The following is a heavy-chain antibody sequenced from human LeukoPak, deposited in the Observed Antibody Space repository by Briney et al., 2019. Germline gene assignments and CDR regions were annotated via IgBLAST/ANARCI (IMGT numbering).Heavy chain of an antibody. J-gene: IGHJ4*02. CDR3: ARDQGFYSGSYWDYFDY. D-gene: IGHD1-26*01. CDR1: GFTFSSYW. V-gene: IGHV3-7*01. CDR2: IKQGGSEK. Sequence: PGGSLRLSCAASGFTFSSYWMSWVRQAPGKGLEWVANIKQGGSEKYYVDPVKGRFTISRDNAKNSLYLQMNSLRAEDTAVYYCARDQGFYSGSYWDYFDYWGQGTLVTVSS.